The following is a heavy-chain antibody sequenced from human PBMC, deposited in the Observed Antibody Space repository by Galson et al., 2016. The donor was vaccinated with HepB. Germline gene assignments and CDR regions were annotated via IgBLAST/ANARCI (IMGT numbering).Heavy chain of an antibody. CDR3: ARTLPRAGAFDI. CDR1: GFTFSSYA. V-gene: IGHV3-23*01. J-gene: IGHJ3*02. CDR2: ISGSGGST. Sequence: SLRLSCAASGFTFSSYAMSWVRQAPGKGLEWVSAISGSGGSTYYAGSVKGRFTISRDNAKNSLYLQMNSLRAEDTAVYYCARTLPRAGAFDIWGQGTMVTVSS.